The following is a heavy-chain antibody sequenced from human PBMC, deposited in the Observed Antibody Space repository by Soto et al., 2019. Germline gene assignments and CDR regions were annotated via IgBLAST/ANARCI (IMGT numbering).Heavy chain of an antibody. Sequence: SVKVSCKASGFTFTSSAVQWVRQARGQRLEWIGWIVVGSGNTNYAQKFQERVTITRDMSTSTAYMELSSLRSEDTAVYYCAAPGSGYHYYYYYGMDVWGQGTTVTV. V-gene: IGHV1-58*01. D-gene: IGHD3-3*01. CDR1: GFTFTSSA. CDR2: IVVGSGNT. CDR3: AAPGSGYHYYYYYGMDV. J-gene: IGHJ6*02.